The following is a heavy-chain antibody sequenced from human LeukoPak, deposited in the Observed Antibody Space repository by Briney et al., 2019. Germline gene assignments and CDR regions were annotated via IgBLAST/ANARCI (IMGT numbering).Heavy chain of an antibody. CDR2: INPNSGGT. J-gene: IGHJ3*02. V-gene: IGHV1-2*02. Sequence: ASVKVSCKASGYTFTGYYMHWVRQAPGQGLEWMGWINPNSGGTNYAQKFQGRVTMTRDTSISTAYMELSRLRSDDTAVYYCARARGWYEDAFDIWGQGTMVTVSS. CDR1: GYTFTGYY. D-gene: IGHD6-19*01. CDR3: ARARGWYEDAFDI.